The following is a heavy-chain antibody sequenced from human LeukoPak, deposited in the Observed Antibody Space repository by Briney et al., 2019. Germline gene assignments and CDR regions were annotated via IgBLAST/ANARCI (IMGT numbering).Heavy chain of an antibody. CDR3: AKDIGTVTATPHYYYGMDV. CDR2: ISWNSGSI. V-gene: IGHV3-9*01. D-gene: IGHD2-21*02. J-gene: IGHJ6*02. CDR1: GFTFDDYA. Sequence: GGSLRLSCAASGFTFDDYAMHWVRQAPGKGLEWVSGISWNSGSIGYADSVTGRFTISRDNAKNSLYLQMNSLRAEDTALYYCAKDIGTVTATPHYYYGMDVWGQGTTVTVSS.